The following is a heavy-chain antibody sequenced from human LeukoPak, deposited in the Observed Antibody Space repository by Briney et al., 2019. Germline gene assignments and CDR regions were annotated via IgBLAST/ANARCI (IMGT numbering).Heavy chain of an antibody. CDR3: ARDSNPLDY. CDR2: SDPSGSST. V-gene: IGHV1-46*01. D-gene: IGHD3-3*02. CDR1: GYSYY. Sequence: ASVKVSCKASGYSYYTHWLRQAPGQGLEWMGISDPSGSSTRYAQKFQGRVTMTRDTPTSTDYMELGSLKSEDTAIYYCARDSNPLDYWGQGTLVAVSS. J-gene: IGHJ4*02.